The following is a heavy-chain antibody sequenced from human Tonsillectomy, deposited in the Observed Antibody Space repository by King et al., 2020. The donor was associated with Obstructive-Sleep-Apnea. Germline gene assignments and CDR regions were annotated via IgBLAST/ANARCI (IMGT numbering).Heavy chain of an antibody. J-gene: IGHJ2*01. Sequence: VQLVESGGGLVQPGGSLRLSCVASGFTFSNHFMNWVRQAPGKGREWVAHITSDGSTRFNADSVKGRFTISRDNVKNSLYLQMNSLRDEDTAVYYCARLVDDDGDYVNWFFDLWGRGTLVTVSS. CDR2: ITSDGSTR. V-gene: IGHV3-48*02. CDR1: GFTFSNHF. CDR3: ARLVDDDGDYVNWFFDL. D-gene: IGHD4-17*01.